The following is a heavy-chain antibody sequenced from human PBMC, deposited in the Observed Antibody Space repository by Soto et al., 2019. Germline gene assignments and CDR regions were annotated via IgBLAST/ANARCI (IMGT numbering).Heavy chain of an antibody. J-gene: IGHJ4*02. D-gene: IGHD6-19*01. CDR2: IKEDGTVT. V-gene: IGHV3-7*03. CDR1: GFTFSTHW. Sequence: EVQLVESGGGLVQPGGSLRLSCAASGFTFSTHWISWVRQAPGKGLEWVANIKEDGTVTNYVDSVEGRFTISRDNAKSSLYLQMNSLRVEDTAVYYGAKDGGWRFDYWGQGTLVTVSS. CDR3: AKDGGWRFDY.